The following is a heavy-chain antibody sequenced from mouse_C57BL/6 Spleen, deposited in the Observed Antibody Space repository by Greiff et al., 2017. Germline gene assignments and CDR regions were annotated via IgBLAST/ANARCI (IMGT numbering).Heavy chain of an antibody. D-gene: IGHD2-4*01. CDR2: IWSGGST. V-gene: IGHV2-2*01. Sequence: QVQLKESGPGLVQPSQSLSITCTVSGFSLTSYGVHWVRQSPGQGLEWLGVIWSGGSTDSNAAFISRLSISKDDSKSQVFFKMNSLQADDTAIYYCARVYYDYDGFAYWGQGTLVTVSA. CDR3: ARVYYDYDGFAY. CDR1: GFSLTSYG. J-gene: IGHJ3*01.